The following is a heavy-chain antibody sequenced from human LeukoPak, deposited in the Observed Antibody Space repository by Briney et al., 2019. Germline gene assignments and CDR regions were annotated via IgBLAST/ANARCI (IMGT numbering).Heavy chain of an antibody. CDR1: GFIFDDYA. CDR3: ARSYGSGSYSFLY. Sequence: PGGSLRLSCAASGFIFDDYAMHWVRQAPGKGLEWVSGISWNSGSIGYADSVKGRFTISRDNAKNSLYLQMNSLRAEDTALYYCARSYGSGSYSFLYWGQGNLVTVSS. J-gene: IGHJ4*02. D-gene: IGHD3-10*01. CDR2: ISWNSGSI. V-gene: IGHV3-9*01.